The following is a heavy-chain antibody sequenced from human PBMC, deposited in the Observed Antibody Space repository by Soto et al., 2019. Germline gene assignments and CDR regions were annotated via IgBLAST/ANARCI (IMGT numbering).Heavy chain of an antibody. CDR3: ARVSVSSYQFDY. Sequence: EVQLVESGGGLVQPGGSLRLSCAASGFTFSSYWMHWVHQAPGKGLVWVSRINPDGSSTSYADSVKGRFTISRDNAKNTLYLEMNSLRAEDTAVYYCARVSVSSYQFDYWGQGTLVTVSS. CDR1: GFTFSSYW. V-gene: IGHV3-74*01. J-gene: IGHJ4*02. CDR2: INPDGSST. D-gene: IGHD2-2*01.